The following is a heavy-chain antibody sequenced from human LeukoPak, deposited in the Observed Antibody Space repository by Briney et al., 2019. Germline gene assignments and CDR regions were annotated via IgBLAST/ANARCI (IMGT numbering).Heavy chain of an antibody. V-gene: IGHV4-59*01. CDR3: ARVGIAAAGRPASQAFDI. Sequence: SETLSLTCTVSGGSISSYYWSWIRQPPGKGLEWIGYTYYSGSTNYNPSLKSRVTISVDTSKNQFSLKLSSVTAADTAVYYCARVGIAAAGRPASQAFDIWGQGTMVTVSS. CDR1: GGSISSYY. J-gene: IGHJ3*02. CDR2: TYYSGST. D-gene: IGHD6-13*01.